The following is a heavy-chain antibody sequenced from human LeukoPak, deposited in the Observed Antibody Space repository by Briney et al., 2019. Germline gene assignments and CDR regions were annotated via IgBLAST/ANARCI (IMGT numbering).Heavy chain of an antibody. CDR3: ANQLLLYGGGAFDI. CDR2: ITGSGGST. Sequence: QPGGSLRLSCAASGFTFSTYVVNWVRQAPGKGLEWVSTITGSGGSTYYADSVKGRFTISRDNSKNTLYLQMNSLRAEDTAVYYCANQLLLYGGGAFDIWGQGTMVTVSS. V-gene: IGHV3-23*01. J-gene: IGHJ3*02. CDR1: GFTFSTYV. D-gene: IGHD5-24*01.